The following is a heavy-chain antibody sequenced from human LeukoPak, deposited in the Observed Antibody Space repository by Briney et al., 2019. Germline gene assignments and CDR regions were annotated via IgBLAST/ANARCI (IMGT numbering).Heavy chain of an antibody. CDR1: GGSISSSRYH. D-gene: IGHD3-3*01. CDR2: IYYSGTT. Sequence: PSETLSLTCTVSGGSISSSRYHCGWIRQPPGKGLDWIAIIYYSGTTYYNPSLKSRVTISVDTSKNQFSLKLSSVTAADTAVYYCAEASEWSINYWGQGVLVTVSS. CDR3: AEASEWSINY. V-gene: IGHV4-39*01. J-gene: IGHJ4*02.